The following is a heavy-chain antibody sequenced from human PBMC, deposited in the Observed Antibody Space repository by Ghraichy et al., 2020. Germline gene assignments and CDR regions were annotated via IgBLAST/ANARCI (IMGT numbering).Heavy chain of an antibody. CDR1: GFSFSSYS. CDR2: ITSSSRTK. CDR3: ARGSTVVRFFYYDGMDV. J-gene: IGHJ6*02. Sequence: GGSLRLSCVGSGFSFSSYSLNWVRQSPGKGLEWVSYITSSSRTKSYADSVKGRFIISRDNAQNSLYLQMNSLRDEDTAVYFCARGSTVVRFFYYDGMDVWGQGTTVTVSS. V-gene: IGHV3-48*02. D-gene: IGHD4-23*01.